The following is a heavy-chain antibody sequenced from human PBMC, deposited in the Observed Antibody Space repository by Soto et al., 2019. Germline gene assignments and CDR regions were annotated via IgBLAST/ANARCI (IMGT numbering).Heavy chain of an antibody. CDR3: ARGGYYGSGSYSVCDY. CDR2: VNHSGTT. J-gene: IGHJ4*02. D-gene: IGHD3-10*01. CDR1: GGSFSGYY. V-gene: IGHV4-34*01. Sequence: PSETLSLTCAVYGGSFSGYYWTWIRQSPEKGLEWIGEVNHSGTTYYNPSLKTRVTISVHTPKNQFSLKMSSVTAADTAVYYCARGGYYGSGSYSVCDYWGQGTLVTVSS.